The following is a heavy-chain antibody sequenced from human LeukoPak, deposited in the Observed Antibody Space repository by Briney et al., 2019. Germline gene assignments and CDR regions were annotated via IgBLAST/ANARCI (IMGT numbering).Heavy chain of an antibody. CDR3: GRRGWWGSGSVIGSNFDY. CDR1: GGSFSGYY. J-gene: IGHJ4*02. V-gene: IGHV4-34*01. Sequence: SETLSLTCAVYGGSFSGYYWSWIRQPPGKGLEWIGEINHSGSTNYNPSLKSRVTISVDTSKNQFSLKLSSVTAADTAVYYCGRRGWWGSGSVIGSNFDYWGQGTLVTVSS. CDR2: INHSGST. D-gene: IGHD3-10*01.